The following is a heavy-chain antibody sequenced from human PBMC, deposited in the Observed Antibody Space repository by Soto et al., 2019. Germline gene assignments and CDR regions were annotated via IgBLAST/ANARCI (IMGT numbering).Heavy chain of an antibody. CDR3: ARDLTAHRAESGPFAY. CDR1: GFTFSSYG. CDR2: IWYDGSNK. Sequence: RLSCAASGFTFSSYGIHWVRQAPGKGLEWVAVIWYDGSNKYYADSVKGRFTISRDNSKNTLYLQMNSLRAEDTAVYYCARDLTAHRAESGPFAYWGQGNLVTVSS. D-gene: IGHD2-21*02. J-gene: IGHJ4*02. V-gene: IGHV3-33*01.